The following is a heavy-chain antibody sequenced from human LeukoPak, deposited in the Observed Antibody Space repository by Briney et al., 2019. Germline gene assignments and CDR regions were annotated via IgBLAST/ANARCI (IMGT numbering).Heavy chain of an antibody. CDR1: GYTFTDYY. V-gene: IGHV1-2*02. Sequence: ASVKVSCKSSGYTFTDYYMHWVRQAPGQGLEWMGWINPKSGGTNYAQNFQGRVTMTRNTSISTAYMELGRLRSDDTAVYYCAKDLQWELPRGDALDIRGQGTMVTVSS. CDR3: AKDLQWELPRGDALDI. D-gene: IGHD1-26*01. CDR2: INPKSGGT. J-gene: IGHJ3*02.